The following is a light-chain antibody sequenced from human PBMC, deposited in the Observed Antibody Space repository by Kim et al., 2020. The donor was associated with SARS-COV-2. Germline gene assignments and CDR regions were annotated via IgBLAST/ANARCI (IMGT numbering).Light chain of an antibody. CDR3: QAWDSSTAGV. Sequence: YELTQPPSVSVSPGQTASITCSGDKLGDKYACWYQQKPGQSPVLVIYQDSKRPSGIPERFSGSNSGNTATLTISGTQAMDEADYYCQAWDSSTAGVFGG. J-gene: IGLJ2*01. CDR1: KLGDKY. V-gene: IGLV3-1*01. CDR2: QDS.